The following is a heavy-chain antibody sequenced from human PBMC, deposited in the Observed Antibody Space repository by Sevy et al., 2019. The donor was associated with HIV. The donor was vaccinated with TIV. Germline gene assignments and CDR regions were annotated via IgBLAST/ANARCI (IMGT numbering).Heavy chain of an antibody. CDR2: IHHRGDS. Sequence: SETLSLTCTVSGDSIRSSVHFWAWIRQPPGKGLQWLGSIHHRGDSYYNPSLRSRVTISVDTSKNQVPLNLNSMTAADTAVYFCARHCLHYFDNTGYGEAFDIWGQGSLVTVSS. CDR1: GDSIRSSVHF. J-gene: IGHJ3*02. D-gene: IGHD3-22*01. CDR3: ARHCLHYFDNTGYGEAFDI. V-gene: IGHV4-39*01.